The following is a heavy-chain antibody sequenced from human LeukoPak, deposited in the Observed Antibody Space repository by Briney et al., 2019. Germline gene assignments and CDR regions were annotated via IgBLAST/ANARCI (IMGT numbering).Heavy chain of an antibody. V-gene: IGHV3-48*04. J-gene: IGHJ4*02. D-gene: IGHD5-18*01. CDR1: GFTFSTYN. Sequence: GGSLRLSCAASGFTFSTYNMNWVRQAPGKGLEWVSYISSSSSTIYYADSVKGRFTISRDNAKNSLYLQMNSLRAEDTAVYYCARVEGDTAMVFDYWGQGTLVTVSS. CDR3: ARVEGDTAMVFDY. CDR2: ISSSSSTI.